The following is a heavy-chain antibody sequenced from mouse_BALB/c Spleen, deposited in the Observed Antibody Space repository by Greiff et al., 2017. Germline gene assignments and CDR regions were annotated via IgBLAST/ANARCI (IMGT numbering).Heavy chain of an antibody. D-gene: IGHD4-1*01. CDR1: GYTFTSYW. V-gene: IGHV1S22*01. Sequence: LQQPGSELVRPGASVKLSCKASGYTFTSYWMHWVKQRHGQGLEWIGNIYPGSGSTNYDEKFKSKGTLTVDTSSSTAYMHLSSLTSEDSAVYYCTWDFDDWGQGTTLPVSS. J-gene: IGHJ2*01. CDR3: TWDFDD. CDR2: IYPGSGST.